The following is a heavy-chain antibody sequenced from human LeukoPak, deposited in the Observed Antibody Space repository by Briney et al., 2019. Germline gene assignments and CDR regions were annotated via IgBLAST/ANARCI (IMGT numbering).Heavy chain of an antibody. CDR1: GGTFSSYA. D-gene: IGHD3-10*01. J-gene: IGHJ1*01. CDR3: ARGERFAYFQH. CDR2: IIPIFGTA. Sequence: SVKVSCKASGGTFSSYAITWVRQAPGQGLEWMGGIIPIFGTANYAQKFQGRVTITADKSTSTAYMELSSLRSEDTAVYYCARGERFAYFQHWGQGTLVTVSS. V-gene: IGHV1-69*06.